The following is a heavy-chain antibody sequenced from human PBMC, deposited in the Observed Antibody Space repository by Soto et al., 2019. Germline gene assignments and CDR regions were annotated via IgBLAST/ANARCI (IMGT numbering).Heavy chain of an antibody. CDR2: ISYDGSNK. J-gene: IGHJ4*02. CDR1: GFSFNTFG. V-gene: IGHV3-30*18. Sequence: ESGGGVVQPGRSLRLTCAASGFSFNTFGLHWVRQAPGKGLEWVAVISYDGSNKYYADSVKGRFTISRDNSKNTLDLQMNSLRAEDTAVYYCAKDPSSSLWFGESLESWGQGTLVTVSS. CDR3: AKDPSSSLWFGESLES. D-gene: IGHD3-10*01.